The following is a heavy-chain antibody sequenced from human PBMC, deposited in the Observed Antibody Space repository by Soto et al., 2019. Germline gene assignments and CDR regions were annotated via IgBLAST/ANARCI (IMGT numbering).Heavy chain of an antibody. J-gene: IGHJ6*02. V-gene: IGHV4-59*01. CDR3: ARITGDQGVYYWYGMDV. Sequence: SETLSLTCTVSGGSISSYYWTWIRQPPGKGLEWIGFIYYSGSTNYNPSLKSRVTISVDTSRKRFSLKLSSVTAADTAVYYCARITGDQGVYYWYGMDVWGQGTTVTVSS. CDR2: IYYSGST. CDR1: GGSISSYY. D-gene: IGHD7-27*01.